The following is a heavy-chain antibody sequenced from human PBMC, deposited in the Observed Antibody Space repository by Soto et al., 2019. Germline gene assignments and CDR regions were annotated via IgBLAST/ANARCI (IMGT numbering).Heavy chain of an antibody. V-gene: IGHV4-31*03. Sequence: QVQLQESGPGLVKPSQTLSLTCTVSGGSISSGGYYWSWIRQHPGKGLQWIGYIYYSGSTYYNPSLKSRVTISVDTSKNQFSLKLSSVTAADTAVYYCAREGSLDDYDDGYYFDYWGQGTLVTVSS. CDR1: GGSISSGGYY. D-gene: IGHD4-17*01. J-gene: IGHJ4*02. CDR2: IYYSGST. CDR3: AREGSLDDYDDGYYFDY.